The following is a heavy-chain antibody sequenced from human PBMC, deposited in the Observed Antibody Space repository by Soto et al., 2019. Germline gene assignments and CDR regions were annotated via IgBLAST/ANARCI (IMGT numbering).Heavy chain of an antibody. D-gene: IGHD1-26*01. CDR2: IIPIFGTA. CDR1: GGTFSSYA. Sequence: GASVKVSCKASGGTFSSYAISWVRQAPGQGLEWMGGIIPIFGTANYAQRFQGRVTITADESTSTAYMELSSLRSEDTAVYYCASSRDGTIFDYWGQGTLVTVSS. CDR3: ASSRDGTIFDY. V-gene: IGHV1-69*13. J-gene: IGHJ4*02.